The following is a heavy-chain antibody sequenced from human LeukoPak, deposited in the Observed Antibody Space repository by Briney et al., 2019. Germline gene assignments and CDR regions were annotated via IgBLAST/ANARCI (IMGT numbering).Heavy chain of an antibody. CDR1: GFTFSSYA. CDR2: ISYDGSNK. CDR3: ATVESSGRYAFDI. J-gene: IGHJ3*02. V-gene: IGHV3-30-3*01. D-gene: IGHD6-19*01. Sequence: GGSLRLSCAASGFTFSSYAMHWVRQAPGKGLEWVAVISYDGSNKYYADSVKGRFTISRDNSKNTLYLQMNSLRAEDTAVYYCATVESSGRYAFDIWGQGTMVTVSS.